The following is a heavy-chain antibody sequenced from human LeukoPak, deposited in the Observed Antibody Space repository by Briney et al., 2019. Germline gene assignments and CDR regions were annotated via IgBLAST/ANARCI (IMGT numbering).Heavy chain of an antibody. D-gene: IGHD6-6*01. CDR2: ISSSGRSI. J-gene: IGHJ4*02. V-gene: IGHV3-48*03. CDR1: GFTFTSYE. CDR3: ARLMYGSSPFDY. Sequence: PGGSLRLSCAAAGFTFTSYEMNWVRQAPGKGLEWVSYISSSGRSIFYADSVKGRFTISRDNAKNSLYLQMNSLRAEDTAVYYCARLMYGSSPFDYWGQGTLVTVSS.